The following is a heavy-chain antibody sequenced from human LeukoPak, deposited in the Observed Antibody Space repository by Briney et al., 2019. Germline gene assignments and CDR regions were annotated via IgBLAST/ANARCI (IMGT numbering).Heavy chain of an antibody. Sequence: GGSLRLSCAASGFTVSSNYMSWVRQAPGKGLEWVSVIYSGGSTYYADSVKGRFTISRDNSKNTLYLQMNSLRAEDTAVYYCARDLGYYDSSGYYVYWGQGTLVTVSS. CDR1: GFTVSSNY. CDR2: IYSGGST. J-gene: IGHJ4*02. V-gene: IGHV3-53*01. D-gene: IGHD3-22*01. CDR3: ARDLGYYDSSGYYVY.